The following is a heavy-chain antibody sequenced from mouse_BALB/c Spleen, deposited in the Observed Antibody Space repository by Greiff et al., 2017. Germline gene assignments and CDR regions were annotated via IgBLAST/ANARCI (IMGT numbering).Heavy chain of an antibody. D-gene: IGHD1-1*02. J-gene: IGHJ2*01. V-gene: IGHV5-6*01. CDR2: ISSGGSYT. Sequence: EVHLVESGGDLVKPGGSLKLSCAASGFTFSSYGMSWVRQTPDKRLEWVATISSGGSYTYYPDSVKGRFTISRDNAKNTLYLQMSSLKSEDTAMYYCARHSGGKGFDYWGQGTTLTVSS. CDR3: ARHSGGKGFDY. CDR1: GFTFSSYG.